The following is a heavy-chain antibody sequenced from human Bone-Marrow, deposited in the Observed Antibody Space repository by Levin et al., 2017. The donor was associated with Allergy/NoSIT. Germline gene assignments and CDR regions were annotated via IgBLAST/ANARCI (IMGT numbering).Heavy chain of an antibody. V-gene: IGHV3-48*03. CDR3: ARGGGIAASRDAFDI. J-gene: IGHJ3*02. D-gene: IGHD6-13*01. CDR1: GFTFSSYE. Sequence: GGSLRLSCAASGFTFSSYEMNWVRQAPGKGLEWVSYISSSGSTIYYADSVKGRFTISRDNAKNSLYLQMNSLRAEDTAVYYCARGGGIAASRDAFDIWGQGTMVTVSS. CDR2: ISSSGSTI.